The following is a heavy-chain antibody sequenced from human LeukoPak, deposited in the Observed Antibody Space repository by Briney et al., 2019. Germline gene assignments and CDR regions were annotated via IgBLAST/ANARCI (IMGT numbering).Heavy chain of an antibody. CDR1: GYTLTELS. V-gene: IGHV1-24*01. J-gene: IGHJ4*02. CDR2: FDPEDGET. CDR3: TMYTSCTGGSCNSRPEDTFDH. D-gene: IGHD2-15*01. Sequence: ASVKVSCKVSGYTLTELSMHWVRQAPGKGLEWVGGFDPEDGETIYAQKFQDRVTMTEDTSTDTAYMELSSLRSEDTAVYYCTMYTSCTGGSCNSRPEDTFDHWGQGTLVIVSS.